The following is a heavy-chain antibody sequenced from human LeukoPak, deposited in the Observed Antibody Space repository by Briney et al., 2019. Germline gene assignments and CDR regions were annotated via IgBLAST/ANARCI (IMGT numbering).Heavy chain of an antibody. V-gene: IGHV4-34*01. D-gene: IGHD4-17*01. Sequence: SETLSLTCAVYGGSFSGYYWSWIRQPPGKGLEWIGEINHSGSTNYNPSLKSRVTISVDTSKNQFSLKLSSVTAADTAVYYCAREGGDYFWYFDLWGRGTLVTVSS. J-gene: IGHJ2*01. CDR2: INHSGST. CDR1: GGSFSGYY. CDR3: AREGGDYFWYFDL.